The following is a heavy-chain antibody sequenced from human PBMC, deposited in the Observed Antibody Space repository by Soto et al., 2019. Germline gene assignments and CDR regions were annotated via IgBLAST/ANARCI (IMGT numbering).Heavy chain of an antibody. D-gene: IGHD1-26*01. Sequence: QVQLQQWGAGLLKPSETLSLTCAVNGGSFSGYSWTWIRQSPGKGLEWIGQINHSGSSIYSPSLKSRVTISLLNSKNQSSLELTSVTAADAAVYFCARCLFSENSYSGGWYYFDSWGQGTLVAVSS. CDR2: INHSGSS. CDR3: ARCLFSENSYSGGWYYFDS. J-gene: IGHJ4*02. V-gene: IGHV4-34*01. CDR1: GGSFSGYS.